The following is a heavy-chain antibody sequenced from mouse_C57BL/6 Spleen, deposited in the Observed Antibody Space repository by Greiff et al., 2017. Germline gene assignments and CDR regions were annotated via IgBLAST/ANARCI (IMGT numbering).Heavy chain of an antibody. J-gene: IGHJ2*01. CDR1: GYTFTSYW. V-gene: IGHV1-64*01. Sequence: QVQLQQPGAELVKPGASVKLSCKASGYTFTSYWMHWVKQRPGQGLEWIGMIHPNSGSTNYNEKFKSKDTLTVDKSSSTAYMQLSSLTSEDAAVYYCARESYSNVDYWGQGTTLTVSS. CDR3: ARESYSNVDY. D-gene: IGHD2-5*01. CDR2: IHPNSGST.